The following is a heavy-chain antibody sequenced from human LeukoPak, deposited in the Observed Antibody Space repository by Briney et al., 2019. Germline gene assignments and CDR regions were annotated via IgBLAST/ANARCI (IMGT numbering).Heavy chain of an antibody. CDR1: GYTFTGYY. Sequence: ASVKVSCKASGYTFTGYYMHWVRQAPGQGLEWMGWISAYNGNTNYAQKLQGRVTITTDTSTSTAYMELRSLRSDDTAVYCCARGSWELLGGDDAFDIWGQGTMVTVSS. CDR3: ARGSWELLGGDDAFDI. CDR2: ISAYNGNT. V-gene: IGHV1-18*04. D-gene: IGHD1-26*01. J-gene: IGHJ3*02.